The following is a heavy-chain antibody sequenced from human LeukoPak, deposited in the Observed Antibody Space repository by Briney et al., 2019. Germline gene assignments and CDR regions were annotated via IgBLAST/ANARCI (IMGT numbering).Heavy chain of an antibody. CDR2: FDPEDGET. CDR1: GYTLTELS. V-gene: IGHV1-24*01. D-gene: IGHD1-26*01. Sequence: ASVKVSCKVSGYTLTELSMHWVRQAPGKELEWMGGFDPEDGETIYAQKFQGRVTMTEDTSTDTAYMELSSLRSEDTAVYYCATVPAGSGSYCPDYWGQGTLVTVSS. CDR3: ATVPAGSGSYCPDY. J-gene: IGHJ4*02.